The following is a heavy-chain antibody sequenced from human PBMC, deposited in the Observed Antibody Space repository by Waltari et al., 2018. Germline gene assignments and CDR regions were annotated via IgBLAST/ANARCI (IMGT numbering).Heavy chain of an antibody. CDR2: IKQDGSEK. J-gene: IGHJ6*02. CDR3: ARVSSSWYDYYYGMDV. CDR1: GFTFSSYW. D-gene: IGHD6-13*01. Sequence: EVQLVESGGGLVQPGGSLRLSCAASGFTFSSYWMSWVRQAPGKGLEWVANIKQDGSEKYDVDSVKGRFTISRDNAKNSLYLQMNSLRAEDTAVYYCARVSSSWYDYYYGMDVWGQGTTVTVSS. V-gene: IGHV3-7*01.